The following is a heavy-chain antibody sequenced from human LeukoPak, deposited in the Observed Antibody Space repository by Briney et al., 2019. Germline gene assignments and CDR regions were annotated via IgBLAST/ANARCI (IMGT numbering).Heavy chain of an antibody. V-gene: IGHV3-7*01. D-gene: IGHD2-15*01. CDR3: AREGGGSWFDP. CDR2: IKKDGSEK. CDR1: GFTFSSYW. J-gene: IGHJ5*02. Sequence: GGSLRLSCAASGFTFSSYWMSWVRQAPGKGLEWVANIKKDGSEKNYVDSVKGRFTISRDNAKNSLYLQMNSLRAEDTAVYYCAREGGGSWFDPWGQGTLVTVSS.